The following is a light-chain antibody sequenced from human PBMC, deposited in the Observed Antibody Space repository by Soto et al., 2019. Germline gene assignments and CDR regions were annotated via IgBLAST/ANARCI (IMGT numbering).Light chain of an antibody. V-gene: IGKV2-28*01. CDR3: MQAQQIPRT. Sequence: EIVMTQSPLSLSVTPGEPASISCRSSQSLLHTSGDNYLDWYLQRPGQSPQLLIYLGSKRASGGSDRFGGSGSGTRFTLRISRVEAEDVGFYYCMQAQQIPRTFGQGTKVEIK. J-gene: IGKJ1*01. CDR2: LGS. CDR1: QSLLHTSGDNY.